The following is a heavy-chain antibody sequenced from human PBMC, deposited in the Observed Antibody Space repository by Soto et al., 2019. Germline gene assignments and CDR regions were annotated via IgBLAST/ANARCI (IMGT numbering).Heavy chain of an antibody. D-gene: IGHD4-4*01. Sequence: QVQLVQSGAEVKKPGSSVKVSCKASGGTFSSYAISWVRQAPGQGLEWMGGIIPIFGTANYTQKFQGRVTITADESTGTGYMEASSLRSEDKAVYYCGRLAGDDYNEGYFDYWGQGTLVTVSS. CDR1: GGTFSSYA. CDR2: IIPIFGTA. CDR3: GRLAGDDYNEGYFDY. V-gene: IGHV1-69*01. J-gene: IGHJ4*02.